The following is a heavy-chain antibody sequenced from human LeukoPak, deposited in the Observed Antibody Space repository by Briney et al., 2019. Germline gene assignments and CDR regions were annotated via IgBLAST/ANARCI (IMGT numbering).Heavy chain of an antibody. V-gene: IGHV3-23*01. CDR3: AELGITMIGGV. D-gene: IGHD3-10*02. Sequence: GGSLRLSCGASGFTFSTFAMIWVRQPPGKGLEWVSSIFPSGGEIHYADSVRGRFTISRDNSKSTLSLQMNSLRAEDTAVYYCAELGITMIGGVWGKGTTVTISS. CDR1: GFTFSTFA. CDR2: IFPSGGEI. J-gene: IGHJ6*04.